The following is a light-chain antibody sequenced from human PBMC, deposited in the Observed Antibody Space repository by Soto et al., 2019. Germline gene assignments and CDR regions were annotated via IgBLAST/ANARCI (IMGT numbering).Light chain of an antibody. J-gene: IGKJ1*01. CDR3: QHYNSYSEA. CDR1: QVIGND. Sequence: AIQMTHSPSSLSASVGDLVTISCRASQVIGNDLAWYQQKPGKAPRLLIFAASNLQSGAPSRFSGSGSGTDFTLTISSLQPDDFATYYCQHYNSYSEALGQGTKVDIK. CDR2: AAS. V-gene: IGKV1-6*01.